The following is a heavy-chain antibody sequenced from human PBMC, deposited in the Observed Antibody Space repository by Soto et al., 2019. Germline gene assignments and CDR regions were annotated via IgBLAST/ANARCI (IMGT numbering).Heavy chain of an antibody. V-gene: IGHV3-23*01. CDR1: GFTFSSYD. CDR3: ARSVSQYQLPWSMDV. CDR2: ISGSGGST. D-gene: IGHD2-2*01. J-gene: IGHJ6*02. Sequence: PGGSLRLSCAASGFTFSSYDMSWVRQAPGKGLEWVSGISGSGGSTKYADSVKGRFTISRDNSKNMLYLQMKSLRVEDTAVYYCARSVSQYQLPWSMDVWGQGTMVTVSS.